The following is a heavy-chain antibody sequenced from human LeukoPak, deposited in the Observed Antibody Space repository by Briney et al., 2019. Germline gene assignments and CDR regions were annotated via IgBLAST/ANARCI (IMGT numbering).Heavy chain of an antibody. Sequence: GGSLRLSCAASGFTFSRYWMSWVRQAPGKGLERVASINQDGSEQYYVDSVKGRFTISRDNTKNSLFLQMNTLRAEDTAVYYCARDRYGEPFDYWGQGTLVIVSS. CDR2: INQDGSEQ. D-gene: IGHD4-17*01. CDR1: GFTFSRYW. J-gene: IGHJ4*02. V-gene: IGHV3-7*04. CDR3: ARDRYGEPFDY.